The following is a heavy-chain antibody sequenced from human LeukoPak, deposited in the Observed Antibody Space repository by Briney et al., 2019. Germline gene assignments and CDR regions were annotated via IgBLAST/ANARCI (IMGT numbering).Heavy chain of an antibody. V-gene: IGHV3-7*05. CDR2: IKEDGSDK. D-gene: IGHD3-10*01. Sequence: PGGSLRLSCSASAFTFSVYWMTWVRQAPGKGLEWVATIKEDGSDKYYVDSVRGRFTISRDNAENSPYLQMNSLTAEDTALYYCVRDGIRDIPGIITIRYDYWGQGTLVTVSS. J-gene: IGHJ4*02. CDR1: AFTFSVYW. CDR3: VRDGIRDIPGIITIRYDY.